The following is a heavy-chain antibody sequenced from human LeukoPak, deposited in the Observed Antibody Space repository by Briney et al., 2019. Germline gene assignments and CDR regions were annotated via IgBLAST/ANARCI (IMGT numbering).Heavy chain of an antibody. D-gene: IGHD5-18*01. CDR2: VSNDGTKK. CDR3: AKPHGYSFTNYFDY. V-gene: IGHV3-30*18. J-gene: IGHJ4*02. Sequence: GRSLTLSCAASGFTFSAYGMHWVRQAPGKGLEGVAVVSNDGTKKDYAASVKGRFIISRDNSKNTLSLQMNSLRAEDTAVYYWAKPHGYSFTNYFDYWGQGALVTVSS. CDR1: GFTFSAYG.